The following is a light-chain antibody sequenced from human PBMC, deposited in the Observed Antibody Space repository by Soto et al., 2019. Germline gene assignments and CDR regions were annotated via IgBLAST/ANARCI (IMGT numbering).Light chain of an antibody. J-gene: IGKJ1*01. CDR2: DAS. Sequence: DIQMTQFPSTLSAAVGDAVTITCRASQSFNSWLAWYQQKPGKAPKLLIYDASSLRSGVPSRFSGSQSGTEFTLTISSLQPDDFATYYCQQYNSFSLTFGQGTKVEI. V-gene: IGKV1-5*01. CDR1: QSFNSW. CDR3: QQYNSFSLT.